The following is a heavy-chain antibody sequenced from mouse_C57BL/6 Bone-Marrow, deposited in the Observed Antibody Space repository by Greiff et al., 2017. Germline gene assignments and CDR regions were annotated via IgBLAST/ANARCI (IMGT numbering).Heavy chain of an antibody. V-gene: IGHV5-6*01. Sequence: EVKLQESGGDLVKPGGSLKLSCAASGFTFSSYGMSWVRQTPDKRLEWVATISSGGSYTYYPDSVKGRFTISRDNAKNTLFLQMTSLRSEDTAMYYCARPRYDLFAYWGQGSLVTVSA. CDR1: GFTFSSYG. CDR2: ISSGGSYT. D-gene: IGHD2-12*01. CDR3: ARPRYDLFAY. J-gene: IGHJ3*01.